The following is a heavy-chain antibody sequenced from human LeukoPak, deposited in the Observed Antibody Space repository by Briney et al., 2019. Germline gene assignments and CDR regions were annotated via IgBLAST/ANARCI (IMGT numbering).Heavy chain of an antibody. CDR3: ARDLFGSGSSYNPRSFDY. V-gene: IGHV3-48*04. CDR2: ISSSGTTI. D-gene: IGHD3-10*01. Sequence: GGSLRLSCAASGFTFSSYWMHWVRQAPGKGLEWVSYISSSGTTIYYADSVKGRFTISRDNAKNSLYLQMNSLRVEDTAVYYCARDLFGSGSSYNPRSFDYWGQGTLVSVSS. J-gene: IGHJ4*02. CDR1: GFTFSSYW.